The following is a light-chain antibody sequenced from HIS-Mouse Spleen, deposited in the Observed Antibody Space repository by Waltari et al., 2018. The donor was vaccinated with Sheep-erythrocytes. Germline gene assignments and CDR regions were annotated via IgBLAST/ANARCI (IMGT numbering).Light chain of an antibody. CDR2: DDS. J-gene: IGLJ1*01. CDR1: SSDVGGYNY. V-gene: IGLV2-11*01. Sequence: QSALTQPRSVSGSPGQSVTISCTGTSSDVGGYNYVSWYQQHPGKAPKLMIYDDSKRPSVVPARFSGSKSGNTSSLTISGLQAEDEADYYCCSYAGSYTYVFGTGTKVTVL. CDR3: CSYAGSYTYV.